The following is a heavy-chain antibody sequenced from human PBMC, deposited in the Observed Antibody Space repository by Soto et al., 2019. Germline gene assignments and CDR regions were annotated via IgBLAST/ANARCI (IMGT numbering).Heavy chain of an antibody. J-gene: IGHJ5*02. V-gene: IGHV1-24*01. Sequence: ASVKVSCKVSGYTLTELSMHWVRQAPGKGLEWMGGFDPEDGETIYAQKFQGRVTMTEDTSTDTAYMELSSLRSEDTAVYYCATDSCMSGGSCYWFDPWGQGTLVTVSS. CDR2: FDPEDGET. CDR1: GYTLTELS. CDR3: ATDSCMSGGSCYWFDP. D-gene: IGHD2-15*01.